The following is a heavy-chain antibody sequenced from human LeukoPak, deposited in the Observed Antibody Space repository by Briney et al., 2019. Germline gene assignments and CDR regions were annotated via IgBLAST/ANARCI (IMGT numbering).Heavy chain of an antibody. CDR1: GFTFSSYE. J-gene: IGHJ4*02. V-gene: IGHV3-48*03. CDR2: ISSSGSII. D-gene: IGHD1-14*01. Sequence: GGSLRLSCAASGFTFSSYEMNWVRQAPGKGLEWVSYISSSGSIIYYADSVKGRFTISGDNAKNSLYLQMNSLRAEDTAVYYCARGGLPKPFDYWGQGTLVTVSS. CDR3: ARGGLPKPFDY.